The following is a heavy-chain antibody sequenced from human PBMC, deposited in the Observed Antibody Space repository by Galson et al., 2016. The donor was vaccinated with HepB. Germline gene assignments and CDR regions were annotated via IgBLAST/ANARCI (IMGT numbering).Heavy chain of an antibody. CDR1: GFTFSGYS. CDR2: IGSSGDVM. D-gene: IGHD7-27*01. CDR3: ARDHLWAFDY. V-gene: IGHV3-48*02. J-gene: IGHJ4*02. Sequence: SLRLSCAASGFTFSGYSMNWVRQAPGKGLEWVSYIGSSGDVMYYADSVKGRFTISRDNARNSLYLQMESLRDEDTAVYYCARDHLWAFDYWGQGTLVTVSS.